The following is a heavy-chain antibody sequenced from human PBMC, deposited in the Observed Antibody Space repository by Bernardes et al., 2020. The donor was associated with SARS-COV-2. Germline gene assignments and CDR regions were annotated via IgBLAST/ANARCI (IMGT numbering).Heavy chain of an antibody. CDR3: ARDNYQADAFDL. CDR1: GFTSSSYS. V-gene: IGHV3-21*01. J-gene: IGHJ3*01. Sequence: GGSLRLSCTASGFTSSSYSMDWVRQAPGKALEWVSSISSSSSYIYYADSVKGRFTISRDNAKNSLYRQMNSLRAEDTAVYYCARDNYQADAFDLWGEGTMVTVSS. CDR2: ISSSSSYI. D-gene: IGHD2-2*01.